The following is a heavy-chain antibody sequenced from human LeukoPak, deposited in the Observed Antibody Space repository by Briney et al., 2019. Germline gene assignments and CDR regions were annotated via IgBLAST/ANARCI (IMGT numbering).Heavy chain of an antibody. CDR2: IRHDEANS. V-gene: IGHV3-30*02. CDR3: AKEYTPSSPLGELDS. CDR1: GFNLNSYA. Sequence: GGSLRLSCAVSGFNLNSYAMHWVRQAPGKGLEWVAVIRHDEANSFYADSVQGRFTISRDTFKKLLYLQMNSLRVEDTAVYYCAKEYTPSSPLGELDSWGQGTLVTVSS. D-gene: IGHD6-6*01. J-gene: IGHJ4*02.